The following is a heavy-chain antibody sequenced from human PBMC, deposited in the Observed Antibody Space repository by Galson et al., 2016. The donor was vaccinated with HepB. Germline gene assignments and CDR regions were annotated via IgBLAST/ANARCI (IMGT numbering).Heavy chain of an antibody. J-gene: IGHJ6*02. V-gene: IGHV2-70*01. CDR1: GISLSTSGMA. CDR2: IDWNGNK. Sequence: PALVKPTQTLTMTCTFSGISLSTSGMAVSWIRQLPGKALEWLAVIDWNGNKFYSPSLTTRLTISKDTSTNQVVLTLTNMDPVDTATYFCARYLRSHGYYVRDVWGQGTTVTVSS. CDR3: ARYLRSHGYYVRDV. D-gene: IGHD4-17*01.